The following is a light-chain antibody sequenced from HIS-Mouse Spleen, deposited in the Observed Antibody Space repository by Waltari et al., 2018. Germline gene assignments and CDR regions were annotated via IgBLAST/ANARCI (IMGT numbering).Light chain of an antibody. V-gene: IGLV2-23*01. Sequence: QSALTQPASVSGSPGQSITISCTGTSSDVGSSNLVSWYQQHPGKAPNLMIYEGSKRTSGVSNRFSGDKSGNTASLTISGLQAEDEADYYCCSYAGSSTWVFGGGTKLTVL. CDR3: CSYAGSSTWV. CDR1: SSDVGSSNL. CDR2: EGS. J-gene: IGLJ3*02.